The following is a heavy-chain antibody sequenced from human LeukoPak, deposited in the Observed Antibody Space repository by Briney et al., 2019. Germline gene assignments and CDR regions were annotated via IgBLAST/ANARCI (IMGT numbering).Heavy chain of an antibody. CDR3: ARGSTYYDSSGQVPFDY. CDR1: GFTFSNYW. Sequence: PGGSLRLSCAASGFTFSNYWMNWVRQAPGKGLEWVANIKQDGSEKYYVDSVKGRFTISRDNAKNSLYLQMNSLRAEDTAVYYCARGSTYYDSSGQVPFDYWGQGTLVTVSS. CDR2: IKQDGSEK. J-gene: IGHJ4*02. V-gene: IGHV3-7*01. D-gene: IGHD3-22*01.